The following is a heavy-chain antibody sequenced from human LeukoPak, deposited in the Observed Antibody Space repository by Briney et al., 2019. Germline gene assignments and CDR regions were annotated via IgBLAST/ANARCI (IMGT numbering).Heavy chain of an antibody. J-gene: IGHJ3*02. Sequence: AGGSLRLSCAASGFTFSSYAMHWVRQAPGKGLEWVAVISYDGSNKYYADSVKGRFTISRDNSKNTLYLQMNSLRAEDTAVYYGARGTSAFDIWGQGTMVTVSS. CDR2: ISYDGSNK. V-gene: IGHV3-30-3*01. CDR3: ARGTSAFDI. CDR1: GFTFSSYA.